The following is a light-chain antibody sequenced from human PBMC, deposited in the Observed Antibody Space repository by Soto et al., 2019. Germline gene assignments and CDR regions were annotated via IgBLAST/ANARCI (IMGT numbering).Light chain of an antibody. J-gene: IGKJ1*01. CDR2: KAS. Sequence: DIHMTQCPSTLYESVGDRVTITCRASQTISSWLAWYQQKPGKAPKLLIYKASTLKSGVPSRFSGSGSGTEFTLTISSLQPDDFATYYCQHFNSYSEAFGQGTKLDIK. CDR3: QHFNSYSEA. CDR1: QTISSW. V-gene: IGKV1-5*03.